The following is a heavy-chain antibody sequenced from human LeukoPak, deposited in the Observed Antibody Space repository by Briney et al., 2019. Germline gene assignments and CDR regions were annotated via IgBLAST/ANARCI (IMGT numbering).Heavy chain of an antibody. Sequence: SETLSLTCAVYGGSFSGYYWSWIRQPPGKGLEWIGEINHSGSTNYNPSLKSRVTISVDTSKNQFSLKLSSVTAADTAVYYCARVKAVRGVISWDAFDIWGQGTMVTVSS. CDR2: INHSGST. J-gene: IGHJ3*02. CDR3: ARVKAVRGVISWDAFDI. V-gene: IGHV4-34*01. D-gene: IGHD3-10*01. CDR1: GGSFSGYY.